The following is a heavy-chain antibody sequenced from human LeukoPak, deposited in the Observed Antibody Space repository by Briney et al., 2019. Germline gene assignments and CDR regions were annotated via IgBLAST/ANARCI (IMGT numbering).Heavy chain of an antibody. J-gene: IGHJ4*02. V-gene: IGHV1-18*01. D-gene: IGHD2-2*01. CDR2: ISAYNGNT. CDR1: GYTFTSYG. CDR3: ARDLPYCSSTSCYPYYFDY. Sequence: APVKVSCKASGYTFTSYGISWVRQAPGQGLEWMGWISAYNGNTNYAQKLQGRVTMTTDTSTSTAYMELRSLRSDDTAVYYCARDLPYCSSTSCYPYYFDYWGQGTLVTVSS.